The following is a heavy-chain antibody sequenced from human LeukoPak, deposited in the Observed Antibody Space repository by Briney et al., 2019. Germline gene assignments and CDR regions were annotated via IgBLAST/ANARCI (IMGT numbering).Heavy chain of an antibody. J-gene: IGHJ4*02. CDR3: ARGGATFYYFDY. CDR1: GFTFSSYA. Sequence: GRSLRLSCAASGFTFSSYAMHWVRQAPGKGLEWVAVISYDGSNKYYADSVKGRFTISRDNSKNTLYLQMNSLRAEDTAVYYCARGGATFYYFDYWGQGTLVTVSS. CDR2: ISYDGSNK. D-gene: IGHD1-26*01. V-gene: IGHV3-30*04.